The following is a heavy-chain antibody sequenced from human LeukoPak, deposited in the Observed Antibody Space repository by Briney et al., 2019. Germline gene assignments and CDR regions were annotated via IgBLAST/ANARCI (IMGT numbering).Heavy chain of an antibody. CDR2: ISYTGTYI. CDR3: VRDRGTYRPIDC. Sequence: RGSLRLSCAASAFSLSAYNMNWVRQAPGKGLEWVSSISYTGTYIYYADSVKGRFTISRDNAQNSLYLQMNSLRAEDTAIYYCVRDRGTYRPIDCWGQGTLVTVSS. D-gene: IGHD1-26*01. CDR1: AFSLSAYN. V-gene: IGHV3-21*04. J-gene: IGHJ4*02.